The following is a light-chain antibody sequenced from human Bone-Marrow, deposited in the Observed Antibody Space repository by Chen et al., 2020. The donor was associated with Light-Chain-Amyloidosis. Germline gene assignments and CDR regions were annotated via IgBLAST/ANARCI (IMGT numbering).Light chain of an antibody. CDR3: QSADSSGTDEVI. J-gene: IGLJ2*01. CDR2: RVT. V-gene: IGLV3-25*03. CDR1: DLPTKY. Sequence: SYELTQPPSVSVSPGQTARITCSGDDLPTKYAYWYQQKPGQAPVLVIHRVTKRPSGISERLSSSSSGPTATLTISGVQAEDEADYHCQSADSSGTDEVIFGGGTKLTVL.